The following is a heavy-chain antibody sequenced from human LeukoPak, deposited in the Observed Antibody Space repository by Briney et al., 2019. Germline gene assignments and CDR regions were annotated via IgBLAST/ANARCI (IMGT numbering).Heavy chain of an antibody. CDR1: GGTFSSYA. CDR3: ARGVVLPGKRHPDAFDI. V-gene: IGHV1-69*13. CDR2: IIPIFGTA. Sequence: SVKVSCTASGGTFSSYAISWVRQAPGQGLEWMGGIIPIFGTANYAQKFQGRVTITADESTSTAYMELSSLRSEDTAVYYCARGVVLPGKRHPDAFDIWGQGTMVTVSS. D-gene: IGHD2-21*01. J-gene: IGHJ3*02.